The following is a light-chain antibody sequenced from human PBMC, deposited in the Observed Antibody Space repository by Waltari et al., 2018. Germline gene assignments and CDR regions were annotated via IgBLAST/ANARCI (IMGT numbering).Light chain of an antibody. J-gene: IGLJ1*01. CDR1: SSDVGGHNF. V-gene: IGLV2-8*01. CDR3: SSYGGINNSPYV. Sequence: QSALTQPPSASGSPGQSVPISCTGTSSDVGGHNFVSWYQHLPGKAPKLIIWEVSRRPSGVPNRFSGSKSGNTASLTVSGLQPEDEGDYYCSSYGGINNSPYVFGTGTKVTVL. CDR2: EVS.